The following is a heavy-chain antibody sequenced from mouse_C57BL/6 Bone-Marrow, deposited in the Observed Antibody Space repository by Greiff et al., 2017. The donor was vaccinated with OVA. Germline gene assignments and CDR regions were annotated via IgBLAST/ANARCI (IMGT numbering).Heavy chain of an antibody. CDR1: GYTFTDYN. V-gene: IGHV1-18*01. J-gene: IGHJ3*01. D-gene: IGHD4-1*01. CDR3: AREGLGRWFAY. CDR2: INPNNGGT. Sequence: DVKLQESGPELVKPGASVKIPCKASGYTFTDYNMDWVKQSHGKSLEWIGDINPNNGGTIYNQKFKGKATLTVDKSSSTAYMELRSLTSEDTAVYYCAREGLGRWFAYWGQGTLVTVSA.